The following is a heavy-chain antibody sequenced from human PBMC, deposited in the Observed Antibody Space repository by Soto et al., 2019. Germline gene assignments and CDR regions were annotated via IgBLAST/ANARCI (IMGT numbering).Heavy chain of an antibody. D-gene: IGHD3-9*01. CDR1: GFTFSGFS. Sequence: GSLRLSCAAPGFTFSGFSMTYVRQAPGKGLEWVSTISGGSKSTYYADSVRGRFTISRDDVSNTLYLQMDSLRVEDTAIYYCAKGEYYDILTGYPGYYFDSWGQGALVTVSS. V-gene: IGHV3-23*01. CDR3: AKGEYYDILTGYPGYYFDS. CDR2: ISGGSKST. J-gene: IGHJ4*02.